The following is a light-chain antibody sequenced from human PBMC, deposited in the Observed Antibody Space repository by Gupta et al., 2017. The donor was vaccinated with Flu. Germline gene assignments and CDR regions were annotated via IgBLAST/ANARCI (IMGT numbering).Light chain of an antibody. J-gene: IGKJ4*01. V-gene: IGKV3-11*01. Sequence: IVLTQSPATLSLSPGERATLSCRASQSISIYLGWYQQKPGQAPRLLIYDASKRDTGFSARFGGSGFGKDLALTFSSREQEDYEGYYCQQHDNCRKFTFGGGTKVEI. CDR3: QQHDNCRKFT. CDR2: DAS. CDR1: QSISIY.